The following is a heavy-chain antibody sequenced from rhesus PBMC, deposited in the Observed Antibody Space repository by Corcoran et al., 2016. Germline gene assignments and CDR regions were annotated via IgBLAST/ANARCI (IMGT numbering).Heavy chain of an antibody. CDR3: ARDGNWNDAPFDY. CDR1: GFTFSDYY. J-gene: IGHJ4*01. D-gene: IGHD1-7*02. CDR2: IRNGWGSK. V-gene: IGHV3-178*01. Sequence: EVQLVESGGGLAKPGGSLILSCAASGFTFSDYYMDWVRQDPGKGLEWVSRIRNGWGSKWEADSVKGRLTSARENAKNTLYCQMNSLRAEDTAVYYCARDGNWNDAPFDYWGQGVLVTVSS.